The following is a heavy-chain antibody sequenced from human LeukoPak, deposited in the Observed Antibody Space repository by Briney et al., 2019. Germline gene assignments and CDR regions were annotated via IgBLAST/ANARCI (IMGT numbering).Heavy chain of an antibody. J-gene: IGHJ6*04. V-gene: IGHV3-11*04. D-gene: IGHD3-10*02. CDR3: AELGISMIGGV. CDR1: GFTFSNYY. CDR2: ISSSGSTI. Sequence: GGSLRLSCAASGFTFSNYYMSWIRQAPGKGLEWVSYISSSGSTIYYADSVKGRFTISSDKDKNSLYLKMNSLGAKDTSVYYCAELGISMIGGVWGKGTTVTISS.